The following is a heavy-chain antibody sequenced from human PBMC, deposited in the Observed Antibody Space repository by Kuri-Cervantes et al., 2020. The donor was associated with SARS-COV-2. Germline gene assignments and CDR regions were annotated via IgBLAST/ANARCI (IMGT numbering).Heavy chain of an antibody. CDR3: VVGFFSSRKWDY. CDR2: INPSGSGT. D-gene: IGHD2-15*01. V-gene: IGHV1-46*01. Sequence: ASVKVSCKASGYTFTSYDINWVRQAPGQGLEWMGIINPSGSGTRYPQRFQGRVTMTRDTSTSTVYMELSSLTSEDTAVYFCVVGFFSSRKWDYWGQGTLVTVSS. J-gene: IGHJ4*02. CDR1: GYTFTSYD.